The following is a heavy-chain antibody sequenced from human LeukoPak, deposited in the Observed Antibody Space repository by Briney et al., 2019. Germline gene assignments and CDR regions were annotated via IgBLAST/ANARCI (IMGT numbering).Heavy chain of an antibody. D-gene: IGHD6-13*01. J-gene: IGHJ4*02. V-gene: IGHV4-34*01. CDR3: ARGSIAAADLYFDY. CDR2: INHSGST. Sequence: SETLSLTCAVYGGSFSGYYWSWIRQPPGKGLEWIGEINHSGSTNYNPSLKSRVTISVDKSKNQFSLKLSSVTAADTAVYYCARGSIAAADLYFDYWGQGTLVTVSS. CDR1: GGSFSGYY.